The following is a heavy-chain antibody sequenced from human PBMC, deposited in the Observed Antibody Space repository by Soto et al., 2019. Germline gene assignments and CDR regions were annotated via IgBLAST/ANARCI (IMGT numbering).Heavy chain of an antibody. V-gene: IGHV4-30-4*01. Sequence: SETLSLTCTVSAGSISSGDYYWSWIRQPPGKGLEWIGYIYYSGSTYYNPSLKSRVTISVDTSKNQFSLKLSSVTAADTAVYYWARGVTTIFGVPDYWGQGTLVTVSS. CDR1: AGSISSGDYY. CDR2: IYYSGST. D-gene: IGHD3-3*01. J-gene: IGHJ4*02. CDR3: ARGVTTIFGVPDY.